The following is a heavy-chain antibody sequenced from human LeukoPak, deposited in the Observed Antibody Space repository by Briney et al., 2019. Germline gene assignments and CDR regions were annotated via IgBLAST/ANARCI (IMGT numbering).Heavy chain of an antibody. Sequence: GGSLRLSCAASGFTVSSNYMSWVRQAPGKGLEWVSVIYSGGSTYYADSVKGRFTISRDNSKNTLYLQMNSLRAEDTAVYYCARRLYGLGPDDYWGQGTLVTVSS. CDR3: ARRLYGLGPDDY. J-gene: IGHJ4*02. CDR2: IYSGGST. CDR1: GFTVSSNY. V-gene: IGHV3-66*02. D-gene: IGHD3-10*01.